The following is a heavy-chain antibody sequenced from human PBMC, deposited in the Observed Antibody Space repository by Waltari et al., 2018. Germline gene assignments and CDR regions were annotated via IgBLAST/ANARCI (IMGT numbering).Heavy chain of an antibody. J-gene: IGHJ3*01. V-gene: IGHV4-39*01. CDR2: VSYSGTT. CDR1: GVSITSHIPY. Sequence: QLQLQESGPRLVRPSETLSLICRVSGVSITSHIPYWAWIRQYPGQGLEWVGTVSYSGTTYISPSRKSRVSVSRDTSKNQVSLILGSVTAADMAVYYCATYIGASVGTAAFDVWGQGTMVTVSS. CDR3: ATYIGASVGTAAFDV. D-gene: IGHD5-12*01.